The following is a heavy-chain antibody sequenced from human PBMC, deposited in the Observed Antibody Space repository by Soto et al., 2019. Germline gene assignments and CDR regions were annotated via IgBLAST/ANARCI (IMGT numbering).Heavy chain of an antibody. J-gene: IGHJ4*02. CDR2: ISGSGGST. D-gene: IGHD1-7*01. Sequence: GGSLRLSCAASGFTFSSYAMSWVRQAPGKGLEWVSAISGSGGSTYYADSVKGRFTISRDNSKNTLYLQMNSLRAEDTAVYYCAKEAPAYELRVLSPQLELRNWGQGTLVTVSS. V-gene: IGHV3-23*01. CDR3: AKEAPAYELRVLSPQLELRN. CDR1: GFTFSSYA.